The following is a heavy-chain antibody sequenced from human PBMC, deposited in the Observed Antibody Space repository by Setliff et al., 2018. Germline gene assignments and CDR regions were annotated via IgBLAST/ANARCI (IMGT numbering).Heavy chain of an antibody. CDR3: ARTHCTTTSCFYFHY. J-gene: IGHJ4*02. D-gene: IGHD2-2*01. CDR2: SNHGGST. Sequence: SETLSLTCSVYGESFSNNYWSWIRQTPGKGLEWIGESNHGGSTSYHPSLKRRLTMSVDTSKNQFSLKLTSVTAADTAVYYCARTHCTTTSCFYFHYWGQGTVVTVSS. V-gene: IGHV4-34*01. CDR1: GESFSNNY.